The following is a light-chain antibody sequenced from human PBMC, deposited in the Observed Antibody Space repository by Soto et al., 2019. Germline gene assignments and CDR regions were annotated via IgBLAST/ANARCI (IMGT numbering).Light chain of an antibody. J-gene: IGKJ1*01. V-gene: IGKV3-15*01. CDR3: QQYNNWPPWT. Sequence: EIVMTQSPATLSVSPGERATLSCRASQSVSSNLAWYQQKPGQAPRLLIYGASTRATGIPASFSGSGSGTGFTLTISRLQSEDFAVYYCQQYNNWPPWTFGQGNKGEIK. CDR2: GAS. CDR1: QSVSSN.